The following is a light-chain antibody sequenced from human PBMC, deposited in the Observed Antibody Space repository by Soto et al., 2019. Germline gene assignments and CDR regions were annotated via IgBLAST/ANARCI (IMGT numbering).Light chain of an antibody. CDR3: SSYTNSGTYV. CDR2: DVS. V-gene: IGLV2-14*01. Sequence: QSVLTQPASVSGSPGQSITISCTGTSNDVGAYNYVSWYQQHPGKAPKLMIYDVSNRPSGISDRFSVSKSGNTASLTISNLQADDEADYYCSSYTNSGTYVFGTGTKVTVL. J-gene: IGLJ1*01. CDR1: SNDVGAYNY.